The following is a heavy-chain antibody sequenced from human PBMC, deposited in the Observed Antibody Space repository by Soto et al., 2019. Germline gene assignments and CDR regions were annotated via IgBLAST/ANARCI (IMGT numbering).Heavy chain of an antibody. D-gene: IGHD2-21*02. CDR2: MYKTGST. V-gene: IGHV4-59*01. CDR3: ARDLWGYCGTDCSPLDV. CDR1: GGSISGYY. J-gene: IGHJ6*02. Sequence: QVQLQESGPGLVKPSETLSLTCTVSGGSISGYYWSWIRQPPGKGLEWIGYMYKTGSTVYNPSFKSRVTISVHKTKNQFSLKLNSLTAADTAVYYCARDLWGYCGTDCSPLDVWGQGTTVTVSS.